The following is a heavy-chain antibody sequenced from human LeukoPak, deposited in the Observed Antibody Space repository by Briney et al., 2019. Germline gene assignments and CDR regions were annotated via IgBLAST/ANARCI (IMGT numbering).Heavy chain of an antibody. CDR1: GFTFSTYA. CDR3: AKAGPYSGSYHGDAFDI. CDR2: IRVSGAST. J-gene: IGHJ3*02. D-gene: IGHD1-26*01. Sequence: PGGSLRLSCAASGFTFSTYAMSWVRQAPGKGLEWVSGIRVSGASTFYADSVKGRFTISRDNSKNTLYLQMNSLRAEDTAVYYCAKAGPYSGSYHGDAFDIWGQGTMVTVSS. V-gene: IGHV3-23*01.